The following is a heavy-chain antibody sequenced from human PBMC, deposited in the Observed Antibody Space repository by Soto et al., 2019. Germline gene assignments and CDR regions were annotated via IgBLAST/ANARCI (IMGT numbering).Heavy chain of an antibody. Sequence: EVQLVESGGGLVQPGGSLRLSCAASGFTFSSYSMNWVRQAPGKGLEWVSYISSSSTIYYADSVKGRFTISRDNAKNSLYLQKNSLRAEDTAVYYCARHPERIAQIGWFDPWGQGTLVTVSS. CDR2: ISSSSTI. J-gene: IGHJ5*02. CDR3: ARHPERIAQIGWFDP. CDR1: GFTFSSYS. D-gene: IGHD6-13*01. V-gene: IGHV3-48*01.